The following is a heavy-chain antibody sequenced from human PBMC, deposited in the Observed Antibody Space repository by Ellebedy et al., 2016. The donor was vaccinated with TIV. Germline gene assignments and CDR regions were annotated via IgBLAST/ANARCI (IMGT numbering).Heavy chain of an antibody. CDR3: ARSAKRSFDY. CDR1: GFTFSTYA. Sequence: GGSLRLXXAASGFTFSTYAMGWVRQAPGKGLEWVSTISDVGGGTYYADSVKGRFTISRENAKNSLYLQMNSLRAGDTAVYYCARSAKRSFDYWGQGTLVTVSS. J-gene: IGHJ4*02. D-gene: IGHD6-25*01. CDR2: ISDVGGGT. V-gene: IGHV3-23*01.